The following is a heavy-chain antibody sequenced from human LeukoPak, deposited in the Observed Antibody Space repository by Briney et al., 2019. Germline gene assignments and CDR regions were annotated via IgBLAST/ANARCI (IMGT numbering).Heavy chain of an antibody. D-gene: IGHD3-22*01. CDR3: ATYPGGHYYDSSGHDY. J-gene: IGHJ4*02. CDR2: INPSGGST. CDR1: VYTFTSYY. Sequence: ASVKVSCKASVYTFTSYYMHWVRQAPAQGLEWMGIINPSGGSTSYAQKFQGRVTITADESTSTAYMELSSLRSEDTAVYYCATYPGGHYYDSSGHDYWGQGTLVTVSS. V-gene: IGHV1-46*01.